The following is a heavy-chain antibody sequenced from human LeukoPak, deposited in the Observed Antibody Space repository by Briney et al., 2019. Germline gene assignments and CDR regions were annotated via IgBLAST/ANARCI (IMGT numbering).Heavy chain of an antibody. V-gene: IGHV3-23*01. CDR2: ISGSGGST. J-gene: IGHJ4*02. CDR3: AKGGPPDY. CDR1: GFTFTTYG. Sequence: PGTSLRLSCAASGFTFTTYGFHWVRQAPGKGLEWVSAISGSGGSTYYADSVKGRFTISRDNSKNTLYLQMNSLRAEDTAVYYCAKGGPPDYWGQGTLVTVSS.